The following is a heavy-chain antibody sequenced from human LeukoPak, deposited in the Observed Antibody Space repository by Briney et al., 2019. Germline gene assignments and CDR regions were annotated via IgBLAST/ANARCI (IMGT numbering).Heavy chain of an antibody. Sequence: ASVTVSFKASGYTFTIYGISWVRQAPGQGLEWMGWISAYNGNTNYAQKLQGRVTMTTDTSTSTAYMELRSLRSDDTAVYYCARAVAGTFDYWGQGTLVTVSS. V-gene: IGHV1-18*01. CDR1: GYTFTIYG. J-gene: IGHJ4*02. CDR3: ARAVAGTFDY. CDR2: ISAYNGNT. D-gene: IGHD6-19*01.